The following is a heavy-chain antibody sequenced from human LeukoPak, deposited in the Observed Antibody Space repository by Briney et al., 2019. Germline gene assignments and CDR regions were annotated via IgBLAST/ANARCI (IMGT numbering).Heavy chain of an antibody. CDR1: GGTFSSYA. V-gene: IGHV1-69*13. CDR3: ATDGGSYRNWYFDL. Sequence: SVKVSCKASGGTFSSYAISWVRQAPGQGLEWMGGIIPIFGTANYAQKFQGRVTITADESTSTAYMELSSLRSEDTAVYYCATDGGSYRNWYFDLWGRGTLVTVSS. CDR2: IIPIFGTA. J-gene: IGHJ2*01. D-gene: IGHD3-16*02.